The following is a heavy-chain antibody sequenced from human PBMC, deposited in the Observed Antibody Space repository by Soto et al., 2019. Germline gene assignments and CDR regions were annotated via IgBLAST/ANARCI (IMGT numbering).Heavy chain of an antibody. J-gene: IGHJ5*01. V-gene: IGHV3-23*01. CDR3: ARVLYTTSWYSDS. CDR2: ITATGGAI. Sequence: EVQLLESGGGLVQPGGSLRLSCAASGFTFSSYGMTWVRQAPGKGLEWVSAITATGGAIYYTDSVKGRFTISRDNSKNTLYLQMNSLRVEDTALYYCARVLYTTSWYSDSWGQGTLVTVSS. CDR1: GFTFSSYG. D-gene: IGHD6-13*01.